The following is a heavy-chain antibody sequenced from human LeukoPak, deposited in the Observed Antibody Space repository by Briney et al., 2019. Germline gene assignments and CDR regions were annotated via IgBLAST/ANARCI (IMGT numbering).Heavy chain of an antibody. Sequence: ASVKVSCKASGYTFTSYGISWVRQAPGQGLEWMGWISAYNGNTNYAQKLQGRVTMTTDTSTSTAYMELRSLRSDDTAVYYCARDSIVVVPAASLDPWGQGTLVTVSS. CDR3: ARDSIVVVPAASLDP. CDR2: ISAYNGNT. J-gene: IGHJ5*02. V-gene: IGHV1-18*01. CDR1: GYTFTSYG. D-gene: IGHD2-2*01.